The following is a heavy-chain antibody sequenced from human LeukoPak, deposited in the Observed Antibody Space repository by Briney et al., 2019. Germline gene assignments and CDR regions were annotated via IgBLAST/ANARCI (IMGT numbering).Heavy chain of an antibody. Sequence: SETLSLTCAVYGVSFSGYYWSWIRQPPGKGLEWIGEINHSGSTNYNPSLKSRVTISVDTSKNQFSLKLSSVTAADTAVYYCARVTYCSGGSCYSFPDYWGQGTLVTVSS. CDR2: INHSGST. V-gene: IGHV4-34*01. J-gene: IGHJ4*02. CDR3: ARVTYCSGGSCYSFPDY. CDR1: GVSFSGYY. D-gene: IGHD2-15*01.